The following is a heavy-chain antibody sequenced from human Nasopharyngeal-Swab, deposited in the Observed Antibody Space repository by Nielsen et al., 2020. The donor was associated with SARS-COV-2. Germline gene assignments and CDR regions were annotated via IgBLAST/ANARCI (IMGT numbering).Heavy chain of an antibody. CDR2: IFSNDEK. Sequence: SGPTLVKPTETLTLTCTVSGFSLSNRRMGVSWIRQPPGKALEWLAHIFSNDEKSYSTSLKSRLTISKDTSKSQVVLTMTNMDPVDTATYYCARAGLGLRLFYFYYYMDVWGKGTTVTVSS. CDR1: GFSLSNRRMG. CDR3: ARAGLGLRLFYFYYYMDV. V-gene: IGHV2-26*01. J-gene: IGHJ6*03. D-gene: IGHD1-7*01.